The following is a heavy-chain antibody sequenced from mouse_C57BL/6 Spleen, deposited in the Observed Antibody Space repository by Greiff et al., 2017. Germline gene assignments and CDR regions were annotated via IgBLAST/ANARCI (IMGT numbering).Heavy chain of an antibody. CDR3: ARRTVVAYYYAMDY. CDR2: INPGSGGT. D-gene: IGHD1-1*01. CDR1: GYAFTNYL. J-gene: IGHJ4*01. V-gene: IGHV1-54*01. Sequence: VQLQQSGAELVRPGTSVKVSCKASGYAFTNYLIEWVKQRPGQGLEWIGVINPGSGGTNYNEKFKGKATLTADKSSSTAYMQLSSLTSEDSAVYFCARRTVVAYYYAMDYWCQGTSVTVSS.